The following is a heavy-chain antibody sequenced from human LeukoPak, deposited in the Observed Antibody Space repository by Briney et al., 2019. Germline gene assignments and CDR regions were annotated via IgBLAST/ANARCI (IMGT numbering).Heavy chain of an antibody. CDR2: IYNSGST. Sequence: SETLSLTCTVSGGSISNSYWTWIRQPPGKGLEWIGYIYNSGSTNYNPSLKSRITISLDTSKSQFSLKLRSGTAADTAIYYCARATTMILQDWGQGTLVTVSS. CDR1: GGSISNSY. V-gene: IGHV4-59*01. D-gene: IGHD3-22*01. J-gene: IGHJ4*02. CDR3: ARATTMILQD.